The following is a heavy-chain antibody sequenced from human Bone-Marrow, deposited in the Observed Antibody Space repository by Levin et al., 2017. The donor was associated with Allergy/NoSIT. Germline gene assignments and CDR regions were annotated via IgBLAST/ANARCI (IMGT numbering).Heavy chain of an antibody. CDR3: ASDLDYYYYMDV. Sequence: SETLSLTCTVSGASLNSGSNHWSWIRQSPGKGLEWIGHFDYSGRTIYNPSLRSRVTISIDTSKNQFSLTVNSVTAADTAVYYCASDLDYYYYMDVWGKGTTVTVSS. CDR1: GASLNSGSNH. CDR2: FDYSGRT. J-gene: IGHJ6*03. V-gene: IGHV4-61*01.